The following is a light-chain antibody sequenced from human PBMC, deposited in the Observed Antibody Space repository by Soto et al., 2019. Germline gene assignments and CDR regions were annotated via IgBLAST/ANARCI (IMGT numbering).Light chain of an antibody. V-gene: IGLV1-44*01. CDR2: NNN. CDR1: NSNIGRNT. Sequence: QSVLTQPPSASGTPGQRVTISCSGSNSNIGRNTVNWYQQVPGTAPKVLIYNNNQRPSGVPDRFSGSKSGTAASLAISGLRSEDEADYFCCSYAGTYTWVFGGGTQLTVL. CDR3: CSYAGTYTWV. J-gene: IGLJ3*02.